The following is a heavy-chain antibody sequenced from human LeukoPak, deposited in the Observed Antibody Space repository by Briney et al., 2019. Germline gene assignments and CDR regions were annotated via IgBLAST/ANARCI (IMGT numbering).Heavy chain of an antibody. J-gene: IGHJ4*02. CDR3: AKDLAQITMVRGVKPLFDY. CDR2: ISSSSSYI. Sequence: GGSLRLSCAASGFTFSGYSMNWVRQAPGKGLEWVSSISSSSSYIYYADSVKGRFTISRDNSKNTLYLQMNSLRAEDTAVYYCAKDLAQITMVRGVKPLFDYWGQGTLVTVSS. D-gene: IGHD3-10*01. CDR1: GFTFSGYS. V-gene: IGHV3-21*04.